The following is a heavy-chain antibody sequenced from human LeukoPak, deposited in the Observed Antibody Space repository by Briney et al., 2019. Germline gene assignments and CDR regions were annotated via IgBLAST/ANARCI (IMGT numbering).Heavy chain of an antibody. CDR3: ARGSIGARLST. D-gene: IGHD6-6*01. CDR1: GGSFSGYY. CDR2: INPSGST. Sequence: SETLSLTCAIYGGSFSGYYWSWIRQSPGKGLEWIGEINPSGSTNYNPSLKSRVTISVDTSKNQFSLRLTSVTAADTALYYCARGSIGARLSTWGQGTLVTVSS. J-gene: IGHJ5*02. V-gene: IGHV4-34*01.